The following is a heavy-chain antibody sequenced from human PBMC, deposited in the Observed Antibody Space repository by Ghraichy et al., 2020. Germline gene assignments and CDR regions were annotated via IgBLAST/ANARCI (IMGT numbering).Heavy chain of an antibody. Sequence: GGSLRLSCAASGFTFSSYWMHWVRQAPGKGLVWVSRINSDGSSTSYADSVKGRFTISRDNAKNTLYLQMNSLRAEDTAVYYCARGVGYGDYLFDYWGQGTLVTVSS. CDR2: INSDGSST. CDR1: GFTFSSYW. V-gene: IGHV3-74*01. CDR3: ARGVGYGDYLFDY. J-gene: IGHJ4*02. D-gene: IGHD4-17*01.